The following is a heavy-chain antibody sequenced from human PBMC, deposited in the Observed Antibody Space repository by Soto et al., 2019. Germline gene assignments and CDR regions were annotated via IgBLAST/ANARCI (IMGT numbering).Heavy chain of an antibody. CDR2: INAIFGTT. Sequence: SVKVSCKASGYTFTSYAMHWVRQAPGQRLEWMGGINAIFGTTNYAQKFQGRVTITADESTSTAYMELSSLRSEDTAVYYCARDSSWLRLWPMDVWGQGTTVTVSS. D-gene: IGHD5-18*01. CDR3: ARDSSWLRLWPMDV. V-gene: IGHV1-69*13. CDR1: GYTFTSYA. J-gene: IGHJ6*02.